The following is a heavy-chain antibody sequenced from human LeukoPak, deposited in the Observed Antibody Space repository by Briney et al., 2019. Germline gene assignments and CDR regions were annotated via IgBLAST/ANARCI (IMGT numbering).Heavy chain of an antibody. D-gene: IGHD3-22*01. J-gene: IGHJ6*02. V-gene: IGHV1-69*13. CDR3: ARDHGDSSGYTPSAYYYYGMDV. Sequence: SVKVSCKASGYTVTSYYMHWVRQAPGQGLEWMGGIIPIFGTANYAQKFQGRVTITADESTSTAYMELSSLRSEDTAVYYCARDHGDSSGYTPSAYYYYGMDVWGQGTTVTVSS. CDR1: GYTVTSYY. CDR2: IIPIFGTA.